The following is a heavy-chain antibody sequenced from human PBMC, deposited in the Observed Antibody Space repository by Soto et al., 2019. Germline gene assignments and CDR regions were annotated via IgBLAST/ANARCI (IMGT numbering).Heavy chain of an antibody. CDR2: IIPIFGTA. V-gene: IGHV1-69*13. J-gene: IGHJ3*02. CDR3: ARDWYYYDSSGYYPTPDAFDI. Sequence: SVKVSCKASGGTFSSYAISWVRQAPGQGLEWMGGIIPIFGTANYAQKFQGRVTITADESTSTAYMELSSLRSEDTAVYYCARDWYYYDSSGYYPTPDAFDIWGQGTMVTVSS. CDR1: GGTFSSYA. D-gene: IGHD3-22*01.